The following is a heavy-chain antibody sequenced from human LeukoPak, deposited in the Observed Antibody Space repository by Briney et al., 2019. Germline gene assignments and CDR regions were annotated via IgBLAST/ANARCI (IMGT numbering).Heavy chain of an antibody. CDR3: AREAMYSSSPFSDYSYYYGMDV. V-gene: IGHV1-69*13. CDR2: IIPIFGTA. CDR1: GGTFISYA. Sequence: SVKVSCKASGGTFISYAISWVRQAPGQGLEWMGGIIPIFGTANYAQKFQGRVTITADESTSTAYMELSSLRSEDTAVYYCAREAMYSSSPFSDYSYYYGMDVCGQGTTVTVSS. J-gene: IGHJ6*02. D-gene: IGHD6-13*01.